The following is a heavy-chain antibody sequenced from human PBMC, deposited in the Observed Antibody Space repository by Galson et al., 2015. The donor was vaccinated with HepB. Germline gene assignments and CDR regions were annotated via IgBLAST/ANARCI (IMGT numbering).Heavy chain of an antibody. V-gene: IGHV3-21*01. Sequence: SLRLSCAASGFTFSSYSMNWVRQAPGKGLEWVSSISSSSSYIYYADSVKGRFTISRDNAKNSLYLQMNSLRAEDTAVYYCARDRSRGGQQLSPDYFDYWGQGTLVTVSS. CDR2: ISSSSSYI. J-gene: IGHJ4*02. CDR3: ARDRSRGGQQLSPDYFDY. CDR1: GFTFSSYS. D-gene: IGHD6-13*01.